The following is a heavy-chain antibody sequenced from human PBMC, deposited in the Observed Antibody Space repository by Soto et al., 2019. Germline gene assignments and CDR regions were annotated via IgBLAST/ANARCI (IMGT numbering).Heavy chain of an antibody. D-gene: IGHD2-2*01. Sequence: QVQLVESGGGVVQPGRSLRLSCAASGFTFSSYAMHWVRQAPGKGLEWVAVISYDGSNKYYADSVKGRFTISRDNSKNTLYLQMNSLRAEDTAVYYCARDWYCISTSCYGHYYGMDVWGQGTTVTVSS. V-gene: IGHV3-30-3*01. J-gene: IGHJ6*02. CDR1: GFTFSSYA. CDR2: ISYDGSNK. CDR3: ARDWYCISTSCYGHYYGMDV.